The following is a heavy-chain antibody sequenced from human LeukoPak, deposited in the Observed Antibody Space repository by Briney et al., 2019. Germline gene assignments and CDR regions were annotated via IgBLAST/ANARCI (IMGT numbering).Heavy chain of an antibody. J-gene: IGHJ4*02. CDR1: GFTFSDYY. CDR3: ASGRTTKNWRAFDY. Sequence: PGGSLRLSCAASGFTFSDYYMSWIRQAPGKGLEWVSYISSSGSTIYYADSAKGRFTISRDNAKNSLYLQMNSLRAEDTAVYYCASGRTTKNWRAFDYWGQGTLVTVSS. CDR2: ISSSGSTI. D-gene: IGHD1-1*01. V-gene: IGHV3-11*04.